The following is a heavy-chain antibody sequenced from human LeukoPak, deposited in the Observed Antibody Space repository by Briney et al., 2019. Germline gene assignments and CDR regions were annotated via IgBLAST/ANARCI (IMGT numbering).Heavy chain of an antibody. D-gene: IGHD6-19*01. V-gene: IGHV3-9*01. CDR2: ISWNSGSI. J-gene: IGHJ3*02. CDR1: GFTFDDYA. Sequence: PGRSLRLSCATSGFTFDDYAMHWVRQAPGKGLEWVSGISWNSGSIGYADSVKGRFTISREKAKNSLYLQMNSLRAEDTALYYCAKEKVAVAGHYDAFDIWGQGTMVTVSS. CDR3: AKEKVAVAGHYDAFDI.